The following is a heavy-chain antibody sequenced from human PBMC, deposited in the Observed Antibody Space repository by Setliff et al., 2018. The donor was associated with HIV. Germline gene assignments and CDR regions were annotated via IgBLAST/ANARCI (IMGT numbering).Heavy chain of an antibody. J-gene: IGHJ4*02. V-gene: IGHV4-61*08. CDR3: ARQMTIPGVAVTPVDY. D-gene: IGHD3-3*01. CDR2: VFYNGDT. Sequence: PSETLSLTCTVSGGSISSGAYYWSWIRQSPGKGLEWIGYVFYNGDTAYNPSLKSRLTISVDTSKSQFSLKLTSVTAADTAVYYCARQMTIPGVAVTPVDYWGQGALVTVSS. CDR1: GGSISSGAYY.